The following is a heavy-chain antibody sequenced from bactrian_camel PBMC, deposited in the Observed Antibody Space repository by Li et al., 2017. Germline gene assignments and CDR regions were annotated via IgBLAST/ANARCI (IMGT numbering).Heavy chain of an antibody. J-gene: IGHJ4*01. Sequence: QLVESGGGLVQPGGSLRLSCKSSGSTFSRYGMNWVRQAPGKGLEWVSAINSGGGSTYYADSVKGRFTMSRDNAKNTLYLQMNSLKTEDTAVYYCAQSTRPCTVVSGTDGMTTGAGGPRSPSP. V-gene: IGHV3S40*01. CDR2: INSGGGST. CDR3: AQSTRPCTVVSGTDGMTT. D-gene: IGHD6*01. CDR1: GSTFSRYG.